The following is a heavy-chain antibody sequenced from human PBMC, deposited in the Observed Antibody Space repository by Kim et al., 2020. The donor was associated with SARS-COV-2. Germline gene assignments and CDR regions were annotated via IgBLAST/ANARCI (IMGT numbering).Heavy chain of an antibody. CDR2: VNPGNGNT. CDR3: TRDLGDGYHYNDD. Sequence: ASVKVSCKVSGYTFSNHVMHWMRQAPGQRLEWMGWVNPGNGNTKYSQKFQDRITITRDTHASTAYMELCSLTFEDTAVYYCTRDLGDGYHYNDDWGQGTLVTVSS. J-gene: IGHJ4*02. D-gene: IGHD5-18*01. CDR1: GYTFSNHV. V-gene: IGHV1-3*01.